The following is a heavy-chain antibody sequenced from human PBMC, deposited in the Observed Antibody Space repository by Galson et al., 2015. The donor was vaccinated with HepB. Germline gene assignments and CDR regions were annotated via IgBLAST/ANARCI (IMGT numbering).Heavy chain of an antibody. Sequence: SLRLSCAASGFTFSSYSMNWVRQAPGKGLEWVSSISSSSSYIYYADSVKGRFTISRDNAKNSLYLQMNSLRAEDTAVYYCASAYGPYYYYYYGMDVWGQGTTVTVSS. CDR3: ASAYGPYYYYYYGMDV. J-gene: IGHJ6*02. V-gene: IGHV3-21*01. CDR2: ISSSSSYI. D-gene: IGHD4-17*01. CDR1: GFTFSSYS.